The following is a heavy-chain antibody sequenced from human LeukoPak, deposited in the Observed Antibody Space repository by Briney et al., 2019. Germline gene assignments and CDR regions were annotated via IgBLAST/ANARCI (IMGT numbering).Heavy chain of an antibody. V-gene: IGHV4-39*07. Sequence: SETLSLTCTVSGGSISSSSYYWGWIRQPPGKGLEWIGSIYYSGSTYYNPSLKSRVTISVDTSKNQFSLKLSSVTAADTAVYYCAREEGNFDYWGQGTLVTVSS. CDR3: AREEGNFDY. J-gene: IGHJ4*02. D-gene: IGHD3-10*01. CDR1: GGSISSSSYY. CDR2: IYYSGST.